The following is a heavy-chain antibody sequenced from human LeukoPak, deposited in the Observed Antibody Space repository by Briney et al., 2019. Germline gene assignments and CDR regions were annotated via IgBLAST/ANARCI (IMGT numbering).Heavy chain of an antibody. V-gene: IGHV1-2*02. CDR3: ARENYYYGMDV. CDR1: GYIFTGHN. Sequence: ASVQVSFQASGYIFTGHNIHWVRQAPAQGGEWMGWISHNSGGTNYAQKFQVRVTMTRDTSISTAYMELSRLRSDDTAVYYCARENYYYGMDVWGQGTTVTVSS. J-gene: IGHJ6*02. CDR2: ISHNSGGT.